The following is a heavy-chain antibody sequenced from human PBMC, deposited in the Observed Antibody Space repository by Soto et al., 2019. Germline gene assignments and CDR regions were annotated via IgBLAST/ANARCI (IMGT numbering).Heavy chain of an antibody. CDR3: ARDWYKAY. CDR1: GFTFSNHW. D-gene: IGHD1-20*01. CDR2: IKQDGSEK. J-gene: IGHJ4*02. V-gene: IGHV3-7*04. Sequence: SGGSLRLSCAASGFTFSNHWINWIRQTPGRGLEWLAVIKQDGSEKYYVDSVKGRFTVSRDNAMNSAYLQMNSLRVDDTAVYYCARDWYKAYCGQGTLVIVSS.